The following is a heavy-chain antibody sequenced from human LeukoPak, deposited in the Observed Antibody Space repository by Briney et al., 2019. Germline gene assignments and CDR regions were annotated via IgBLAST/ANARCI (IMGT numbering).Heavy chain of an antibody. CDR2: INPNSGGT. CDR3: ARDGLGSRPLDY. J-gene: IGHJ4*02. D-gene: IGHD2-15*01. V-gene: IGHV1-2*02. CDR1: GYTFTGYH. Sequence: ASVKVSCKASGYTFTGYHIHWVRQAPGQGLEWVGWINPNSGGTNYAQKFQGRVTMTRDTSISTAYMELSRLRSDDTAVYYCARDGLGSRPLDYWGQGTLVTVSS.